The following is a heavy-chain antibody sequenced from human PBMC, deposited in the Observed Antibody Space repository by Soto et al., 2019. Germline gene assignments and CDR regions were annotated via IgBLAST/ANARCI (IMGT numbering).Heavy chain of an antibody. D-gene: IGHD6-13*01. V-gene: IGHV3-33*06. CDR3: AKKHVAGGSRMSFVVY. CDR2: IWYDGSNK. CDR1: GFTFSSYG. J-gene: IGHJ4*02. Sequence: PGGSLRLSCAASGFTFSSYGMHWVRQAPGKGLEWVAVIWYDGSNKYYADSVKGRFTISRDNSKNTLYLQMNSLRAEDTAVYYCAKKHVAGGSRMSFVVYRRQGTLVSVSS.